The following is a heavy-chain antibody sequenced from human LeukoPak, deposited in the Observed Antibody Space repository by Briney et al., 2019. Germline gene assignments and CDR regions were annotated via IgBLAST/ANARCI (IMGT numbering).Heavy chain of an antibody. D-gene: IGHD6-19*01. CDR3: AREYGIAVAGTDNWFDP. Sequence: GGSLRLSCAASGFTFSSYSMNWVRQAPGKGLVWVSRINSDGSSTSYADSVKGRFTISRDNAKNTLYLQMNSLRAEDTAVYYCAREYGIAVAGTDNWFDPWGQGTLVTVSS. CDR1: GFTFSSYS. V-gene: IGHV3-74*01. CDR2: INSDGSST. J-gene: IGHJ5*02.